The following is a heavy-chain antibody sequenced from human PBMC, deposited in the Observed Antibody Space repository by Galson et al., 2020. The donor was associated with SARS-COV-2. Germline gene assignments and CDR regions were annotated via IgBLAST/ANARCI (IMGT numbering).Heavy chain of an antibody. D-gene: IGHD3-16*01. CDR2: IYYSGST. J-gene: IGHJ6*02. CDR3: ARGQVGKYMTAYGMDV. Sequence: SQTLSLTCTVSGGSISSYYWSWIRQPPGKGLEWIGYIYYSGSTNYNPSLKSRVTISVDTSKNQFSLKLSSVTAADTAVYYCARGQVGKYMTAYGMDVWGQGTTVTVSS. CDR1: GGSISSYY. V-gene: IGHV4-59*13.